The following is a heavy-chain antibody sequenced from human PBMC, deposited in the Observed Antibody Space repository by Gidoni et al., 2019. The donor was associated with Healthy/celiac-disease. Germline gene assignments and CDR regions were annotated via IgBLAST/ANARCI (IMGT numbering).Heavy chain of an antibody. V-gene: IGHV3-21*01. CDR1: GFTFSSYS. CDR2: ISSSSGCI. Sequence: EVQLVESGGGLVKPGGSLRLSCAASGFTFSSYSMNWVRQAPGKGLEWVSSISSSSGCIYYADSVKGRFTISRDNAKNSLYLQMNSLSAEDTAVYYCARDRGLECSSTSCYRVAFDIWGQGTMVTVSS. J-gene: IGHJ3*02. D-gene: IGHD2-2*02. CDR3: ARDRGLECSSTSCYRVAFDI.